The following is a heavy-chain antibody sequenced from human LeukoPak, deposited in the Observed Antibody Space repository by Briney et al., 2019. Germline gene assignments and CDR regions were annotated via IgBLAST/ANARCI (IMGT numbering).Heavy chain of an antibody. V-gene: IGHV3-30*18. D-gene: IGHD3-22*01. CDR2: ISYDGSNK. CDR3: AKRGYDSSGYYYFDY. J-gene: IGHJ4*02. CDR1: GFTFSSYG. Sequence: PGGSLRLSCAASGFTFSSYGMHWVRQAPGKRLEWVAVISYDGSNKYYADSVKGRFTISRDNSKNTLYLQMNSLRAEDTAVYYCAKRGYDSSGYYYFDYWGQGTLVTVSS.